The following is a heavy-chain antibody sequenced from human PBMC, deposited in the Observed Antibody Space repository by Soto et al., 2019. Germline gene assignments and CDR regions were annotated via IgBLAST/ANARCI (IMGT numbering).Heavy chain of an antibody. CDR1: GFTVSSNY. J-gene: IGHJ4*02. V-gene: IGHV3-66*01. CDR2: IYGAAST. CDR3: ARDGPSRSRYYFDY. Sequence: EVQLVESGGGLVQPGGSLRLSCAASGFTVSSNYMNWVRQAPGKGLEWVSIIYGAASTYYADSVKGRFTISRDNSKNTLYLQMNSLRAEDTAVYCCARDGPSRSRYYFDYWGQGTLVTVSS. D-gene: IGHD6-13*01.